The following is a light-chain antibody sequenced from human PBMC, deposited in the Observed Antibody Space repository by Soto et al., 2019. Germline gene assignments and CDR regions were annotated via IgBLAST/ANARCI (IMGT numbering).Light chain of an antibody. CDR1: QGIRND. Sequence: AIQMTQSPSSLSASVGDRVTSTCRASQGIRNDLGWYQQKPGKAPKLLIYDASSLESGVPLRFSGSGSGTDFTLTISSLQPDEFATDYCQEYSSYSTVGGGTKVAIK. V-gene: IGKV1-6*01. CDR3: QEYSSYST. J-gene: IGKJ4*01. CDR2: DAS.